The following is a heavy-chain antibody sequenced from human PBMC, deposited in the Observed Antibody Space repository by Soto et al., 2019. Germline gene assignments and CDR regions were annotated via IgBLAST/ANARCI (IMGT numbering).Heavy chain of an antibody. CDR1: GGTFTDFA. CDR2: IIPSYGTT. V-gene: IGHV1-69*06. CDR3: AREEVAACRGQSCYAYNSGRGHFYFYGMDF. Sequence: QVQLVQSGAEVKKPGSSVRVSCKASGGTFTDFAFSWVRQAPGQGFEWLGGIIPSYGTTNYAQKYQGAVTTGADISPSTVYLELTSLTSEDTAVYYCAREEVAACRGQSCYAYNSGRGHFYFYGMDFWGQGTSVTVS. J-gene: IGHJ6*02. D-gene: IGHD3-10*01.